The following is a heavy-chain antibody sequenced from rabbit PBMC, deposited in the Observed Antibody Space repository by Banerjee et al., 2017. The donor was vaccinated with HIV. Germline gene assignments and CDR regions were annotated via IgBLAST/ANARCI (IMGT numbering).Heavy chain of an antibody. CDR1: GFDLNNYY. CDR3: ARDLKGSGWNIDL. Sequence: QSLEESGGDLVKPGASLTLTCIASGFDLNNYYMCWVRQAPGKGLEWIACIYVGGGGSTYFATWAKGRFTISKTSSTTVTLQMTSLTAADTATYFCARDLKGSGWNIDLWGPGTLVTVS. V-gene: IGHV1S40*01. J-gene: IGHJ6*01. D-gene: IGHD4-1*01. CDR2: IYVGGGGST.